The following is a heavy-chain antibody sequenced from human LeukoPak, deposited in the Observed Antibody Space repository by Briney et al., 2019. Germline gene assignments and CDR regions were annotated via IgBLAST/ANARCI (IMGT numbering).Heavy chain of an antibody. CDR2: IRYDGSNK. D-gene: IGHD3-22*01. CDR1: GFTFSSYG. Sequence: GGSLRLSCAASGFTFSSYGMHWVRQAPGKGLEWVAFIRYDGSNKYYADSVKGRFTISRDNAKNSLYLQMNSLRAEDTAVYYCARDNYDSSTPYYFDYWGQGTLVTVSS. V-gene: IGHV3-30*02. CDR3: ARDNYDSSTPYYFDY. J-gene: IGHJ4*02.